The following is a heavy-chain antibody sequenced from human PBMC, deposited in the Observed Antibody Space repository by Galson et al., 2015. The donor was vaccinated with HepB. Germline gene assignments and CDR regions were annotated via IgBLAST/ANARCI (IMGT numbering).Heavy chain of an antibody. CDR3: TKEIGYCSGGTCYRRENYFDF. CDR2: ISGSGGST. Sequence: SLRLSCAASGFTFSSHAMSWVRQAPGKGLEWVSAISGSGGSTYYAASVKGRFTISRDNSKNTLDLQMNSLRAEGTAVYYCTKEIGYCSGGTCYRRENYFDFWGQGTLVTVSS. D-gene: IGHD2-15*01. CDR1: GFTFSSHA. V-gene: IGHV3-23*01. J-gene: IGHJ4*02.